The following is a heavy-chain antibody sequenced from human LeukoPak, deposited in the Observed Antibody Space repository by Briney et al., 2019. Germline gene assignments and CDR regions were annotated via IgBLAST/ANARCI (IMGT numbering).Heavy chain of an antibody. CDR3: AGLGGTVTWDY. J-gene: IGHJ4*02. CDR2: IKEDGSEK. CDR1: GFTFSSYS. Sequence: PGGSLRLSCAASGFTFSSYSMNWVRQAPGKGLEWVANIKEDGSEKYYVDSVKGRFTISRDNAKNSLYLQMNGLRVEDTAVYYCAGLGGTVTWDYWGQGTLVTVSS. D-gene: IGHD4-17*01. V-gene: IGHV3-7*01.